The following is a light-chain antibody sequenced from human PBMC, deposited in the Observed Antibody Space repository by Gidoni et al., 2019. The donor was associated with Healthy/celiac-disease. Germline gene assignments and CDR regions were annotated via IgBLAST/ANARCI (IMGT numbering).Light chain of an antibody. CDR3: QQSYSTPT. CDR2: AAS. J-gene: IGKJ1*01. V-gene: IGKV1-39*01. Sequence: DIQMPQSPSSLSASVGDRVTITCRASQSISSYLNWYQQKQGKAPKLLIYAASSLQSGVPSRFSGSGSGTDFTLTISSLQPEDFATYYCQQSYSTPTFGQGTKVEIK. CDR1: QSISSY.